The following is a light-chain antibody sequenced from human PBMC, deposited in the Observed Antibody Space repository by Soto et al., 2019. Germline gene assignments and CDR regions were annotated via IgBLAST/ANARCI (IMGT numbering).Light chain of an antibody. CDR2: DAS. CDR1: QSVRSNY. V-gene: IGKV3-20*01. CDR3: QQYGSSPLT. Sequence: EIVLTQSPGTLSSSPGERATLSCRASQSVRSNYLAWYQQKPGQAPRFLIYDASTRATGIPDRFSGSGSGTDFTLTISRLEPEDFAVYYCQQYGSSPLTFGGGT. J-gene: IGKJ4*01.